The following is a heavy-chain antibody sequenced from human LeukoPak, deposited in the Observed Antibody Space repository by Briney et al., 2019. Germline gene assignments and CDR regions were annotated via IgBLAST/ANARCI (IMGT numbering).Heavy chain of an antibody. J-gene: IGHJ5*02. CDR2: IYYSGST. V-gene: IGHV4-59*01. CDR3: ARAGVYDSSGYVDNWFDP. CDR1: GGSISSYY. D-gene: IGHD3-22*01. Sequence: SETLSLTCTVSGGSISSYYWSWIRQPPGKGLEWIGYIYYSGSTNYNPSLKSRVTISVDTSKNQFSLKLSSVTAADTAVYYCARAGVYDSSGYVDNWFDPWGQGTLVTVSS.